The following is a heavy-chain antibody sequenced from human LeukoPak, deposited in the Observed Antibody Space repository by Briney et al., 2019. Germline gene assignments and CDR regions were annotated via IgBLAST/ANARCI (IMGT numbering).Heavy chain of an antibody. Sequence: GGSLRLSCAASGFTFSEHYMSWIPEAPGKGLEWGSYICSSGSTIYSADSVKGRFTISRDNAKNSVFLQMNSLRAEDTAVYYCAELGITMIGGVWGKGTTVTISS. CDR2: ICSSGSTI. V-gene: IGHV3-11*04. CDR1: GFTFSEHY. J-gene: IGHJ6*04. CDR3: AELGITMIGGV. D-gene: IGHD3-10*02.